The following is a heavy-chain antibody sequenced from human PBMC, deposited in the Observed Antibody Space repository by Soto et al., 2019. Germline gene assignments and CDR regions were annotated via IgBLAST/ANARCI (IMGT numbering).Heavy chain of an antibody. CDR2: IYYSGST. CDR1: GGSISSYY. Sequence: QVQLQESGPGLVKPSETLSLTCTVSGGSISSYYWSWIRQPPGKGLEWIGYIYYSGSTNYNPSLESRVTISVDASTNQFSLKLSSVTAADTAVYYCARVWGGAFDIWGQGTLVTVSS. V-gene: IGHV4-59*01. J-gene: IGHJ3*02. CDR3: ARVWGGAFDI. D-gene: IGHD3-10*01.